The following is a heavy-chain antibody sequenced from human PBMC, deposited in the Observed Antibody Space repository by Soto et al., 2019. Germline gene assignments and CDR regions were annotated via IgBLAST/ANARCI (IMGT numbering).Heavy chain of an antibody. CDR1: GGSFSGYY. J-gene: IGHJ4*02. V-gene: IGHV4-34*01. Sequence: SETLSLTCAVYGGSFSGYYWSWIRQPPGKGLEWIGEINHSGGTNYNPSLKSRVTISVDTSKNQFSLKLSSVTAADTAVYYCARGSPLASYDSSGYYFDYWGQGTLVTVSS. D-gene: IGHD3-22*01. CDR2: INHSGGT. CDR3: ARGSPLASYDSSGYYFDY.